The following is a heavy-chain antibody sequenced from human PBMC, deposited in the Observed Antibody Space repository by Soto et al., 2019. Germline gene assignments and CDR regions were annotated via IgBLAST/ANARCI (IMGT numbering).Heavy chain of an antibody. CDR1: GYTFTGYY. CDR2: INPNSGGT. J-gene: IGHJ4*02. CDR3: ARGGSSSLDY. V-gene: IGHV1-2*02. Sequence: QVQLVQSGAEVKKPGASVKVSCKASGYTFTGYYMHWVRQAPGQGPEWMGWINPNSGGTTYAQKFQGRVTVTRDTSISTGYMELSSLRSDDTAVYSCARGGSSSLDYWGQGTLVTVSS. D-gene: IGHD6-6*01.